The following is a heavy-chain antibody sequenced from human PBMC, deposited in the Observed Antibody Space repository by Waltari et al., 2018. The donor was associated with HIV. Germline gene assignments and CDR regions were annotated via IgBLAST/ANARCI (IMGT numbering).Heavy chain of an antibody. CDR1: GGSISSSSYY. CDR2: IYYSGST. D-gene: IGHD3-3*01. Sequence: QLQLQESGPGLVKPSETLSLTCTVSGGSISSSSYYWGWIRQPPGKGLEWIGSIYYSGSTYYNPSLKSRVTISVDTSKNQFSLKLSSVTAADTAVYYCARTYLEWLLLDWFDPWGQGTLVTVSS. J-gene: IGHJ5*02. CDR3: ARTYLEWLLLDWFDP. V-gene: IGHV4-39*07.